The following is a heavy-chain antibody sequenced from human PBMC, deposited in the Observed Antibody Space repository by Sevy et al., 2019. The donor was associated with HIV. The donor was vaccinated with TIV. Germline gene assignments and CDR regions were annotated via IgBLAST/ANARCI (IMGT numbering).Heavy chain of an antibody. CDR2: ISGFGNT. CDR1: GFTFNTHV. CDR3: AKVLNPALESMMEVTVRSLKGFDV. Sequence: GGSLRLSCAASGFTFNTHVMNWVRQAPGKGLEGVSSISGFGNTYYADSVRGRFTISRDNAKNTLYLQMNSLRADDTAVYYCAKVLNPALESMMEVTVRSLKGFDVWGQGTMVTVSS. D-gene: IGHD3-22*01. J-gene: IGHJ3*01. V-gene: IGHV3-23*01.